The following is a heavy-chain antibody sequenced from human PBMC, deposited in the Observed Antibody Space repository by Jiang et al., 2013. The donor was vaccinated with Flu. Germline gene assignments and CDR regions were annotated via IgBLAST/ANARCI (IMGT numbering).Heavy chain of an antibody. D-gene: IGHD2-2*01. J-gene: IGHJ4*02. CDR2: IYGDDSDT. V-gene: IGHV5-51*01. CDR3: ARSRDRDCSNTNCYAFDS. Sequence: EVKKPGESLRISCEGSGYSFTNYWIGWVRQMPEKGLEWMGVIYGDDSDTRYSPSFQGQVTISVDKSSGIAYLQWSSLKASDTAIYYCARSRDRDCSNTNCYAFDSWGQGTRVTVSS. CDR1: GYSFTNYW.